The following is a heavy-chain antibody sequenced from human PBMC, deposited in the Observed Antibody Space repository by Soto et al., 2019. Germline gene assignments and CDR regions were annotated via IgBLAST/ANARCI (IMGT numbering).Heavy chain of an antibody. CDR1: GFTFRTYY. J-gene: IGHJ4*02. D-gene: IGHD6-6*01. V-gene: IGHV3-21*01. CDR2: ISAGSSNI. CDR3: ARQYPSSSRHFDH. Sequence: GSLRLSCAASGFTFRTYYMIWVRQPPGKGLEWFSSISAGSSNIYYAPSVKGRFTISRDNAKNSLYLQINSLRAEDTAVYYCARQYPSSSRHFDHWGQGTLVTVSS.